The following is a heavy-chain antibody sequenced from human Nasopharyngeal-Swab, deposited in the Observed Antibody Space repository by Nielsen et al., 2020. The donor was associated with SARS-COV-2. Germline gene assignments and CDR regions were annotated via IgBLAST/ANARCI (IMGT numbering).Heavy chain of an antibody. CDR3: ARDRCMEGPTCDAFEV. Sequence: GGSLRLSCTASRFTLSRYSIHWVRQVPGKGLVWVSRINGSGTRINYADSVKGRFTISRDNAKNTVFLQMNSLRAEDTAVYYCARDRCMEGPTCDAFEVWGQGTMVTVSS. CDR2: INGSGTRI. CDR1: RFTLSRYS. D-gene: IGHD2-8*01. J-gene: IGHJ3*01. V-gene: IGHV3-74*01.